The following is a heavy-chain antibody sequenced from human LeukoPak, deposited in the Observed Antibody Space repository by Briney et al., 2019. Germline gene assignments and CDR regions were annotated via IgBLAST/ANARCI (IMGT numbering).Heavy chain of an antibody. V-gene: IGHV3-74*01. CDR2: VKTDRST. CDR1: GFTFSSRW. D-gene: IGHD6-19*01. Sequence: GGSLRLSCAVSGFTSGFTFSSRWMHWVRQAPGKGLVWVSLVKTDRSTNYADSVKGRFTVSRDNAKNTLYLQMNNLRVEDTALYFCHPLGYTSNWGQGTLVTVSS. CDR3: HPLGYTSN. J-gene: IGHJ4*02.